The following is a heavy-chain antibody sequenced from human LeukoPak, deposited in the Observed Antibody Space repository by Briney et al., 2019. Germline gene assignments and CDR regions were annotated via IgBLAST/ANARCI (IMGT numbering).Heavy chain of an antibody. D-gene: IGHD2-21*02. CDR3: ERACGGDCYLSDY. J-gene: IGHJ4*02. CDR1: GFTFSSYS. Sequence: GGSLRLSCAASGFTFSSYSMNWVRQAPGKGLEWVSSISTSSSYMYYADSVKGRFTISRDNAKNSLYLQMNSLRAEDTAVYYCERACGGDCYLSDYWGQGTLVTVSS. V-gene: IGHV3-21*01. CDR2: ISTSSSYM.